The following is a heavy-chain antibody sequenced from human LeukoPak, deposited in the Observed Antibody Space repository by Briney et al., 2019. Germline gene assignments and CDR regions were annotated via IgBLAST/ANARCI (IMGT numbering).Heavy chain of an antibody. D-gene: IGHD3-3*01. CDR2: IYSGGST. Sequence: GGSLRLSCAASGFTVSSNYMSWVRQAPGKGLEWVSVIYSGGSTYYADSVKGRFTISRDNSKNTLYLQMNSLRAEDTAVYYCASNYDFWSGRIDYWGQGTLVTVSS. J-gene: IGHJ4*02. CDR3: ASNYDFWSGRIDY. CDR1: GFTVSSNY. V-gene: IGHV3-66*02.